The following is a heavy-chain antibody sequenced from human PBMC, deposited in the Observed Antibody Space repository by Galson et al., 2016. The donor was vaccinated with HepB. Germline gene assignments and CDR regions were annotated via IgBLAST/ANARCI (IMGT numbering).Heavy chain of an antibody. CDR3: ARDGVGDTYSSSCPDY. CDR1: GFIFSSYS. CDR2: ISSSGSYI. J-gene: IGHJ4*02. V-gene: IGHV3-21*01. D-gene: IGHD6-13*01. Sequence: SLRLSCAASGFIFSSYSMNWVRQAPGKGLEWVSSISSSGSYIYYADSVRGRFTISRDNAKNSLYLQMNSLRAEDTAVYYCARDGVGDTYSSSCPDYWGQGTLVTVSS.